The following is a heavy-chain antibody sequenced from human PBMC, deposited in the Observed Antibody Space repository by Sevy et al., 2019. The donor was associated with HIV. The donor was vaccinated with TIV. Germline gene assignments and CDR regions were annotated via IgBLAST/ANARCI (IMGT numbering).Heavy chain of an antibody. J-gene: IGHJ4*02. CDR2: ITSSGGCGIT. Sequence: GWSLRLSCAASGFTFSSYAMSWVRRAPGKGLEWVSTITSSGGCGITYYADSVKGRFTISRDNSKNTLYLQMDSLRAEDTALYYCAKDRRDGYNYGSIDYWGQGTLVTVSS. CDR1: GFTFSSYA. D-gene: IGHD5-12*01. CDR3: AKDRRDGYNYGSIDY. V-gene: IGHV3-23*01.